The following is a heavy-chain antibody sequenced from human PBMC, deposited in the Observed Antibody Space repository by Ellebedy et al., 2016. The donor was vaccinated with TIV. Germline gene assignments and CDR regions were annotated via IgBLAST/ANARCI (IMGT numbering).Heavy chain of an antibody. D-gene: IGHD3-10*01. CDR1: TYAFSGYY. Sequence: AASVKVSCNASTYAFSGYYIHCVRQAPGQGLEFMGWISTDSGGTTYAQKFQGRVTMTKDTSINTAYLELTNLRSDDTAVYFCASERSTMIRGYFGLDVWGQGTTVTVSS. CDR2: ISTDSGGT. J-gene: IGHJ6*02. V-gene: IGHV1-2*02. CDR3: ASERSTMIRGYFGLDV.